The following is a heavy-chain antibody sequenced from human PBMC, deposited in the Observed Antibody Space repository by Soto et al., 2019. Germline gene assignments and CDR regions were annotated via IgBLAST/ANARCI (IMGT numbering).Heavy chain of an antibody. CDR1: GGSLSSNNYY. D-gene: IGHD3-9*01. CDR2: IYYSGST. V-gene: IGHV4-39*01. Sequence: SETLSPTCTVSGGSLSSNNYYWGWIRQTPGKGLEWIGSIYYSGSTYYNPSLKSRVTISVDTSKTQFSLKLTSVTAADTAVYYCARSRTYFDILTAYFKASYGAFDIWGQGTMVTVSS. CDR3: ARSRTYFDILTAYFKASYGAFDI. J-gene: IGHJ3*02.